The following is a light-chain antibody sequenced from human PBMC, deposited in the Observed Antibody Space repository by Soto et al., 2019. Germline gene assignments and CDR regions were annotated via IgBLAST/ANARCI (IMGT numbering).Light chain of an antibody. V-gene: IGKV1-39*01. CDR2: XXS. Sequence: IQMTQSPSSLSASVGDRVTITCRASQSIRHLVDWYQQKPGKAPELXXXXXSTLQSGVPSRFXXXXXGTXFTLTINSLQPEDFATYYCQQCYSTPLTFGGGTKVDIK. CDR3: QQCYSTPLT. CDR1: QSIRHL. J-gene: IGKJ4*01.